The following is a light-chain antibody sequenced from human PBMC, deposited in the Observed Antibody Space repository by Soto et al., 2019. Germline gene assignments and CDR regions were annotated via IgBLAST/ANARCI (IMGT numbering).Light chain of an antibody. Sequence: EIALTQSPGTLSLSPGETVTLSCWASQSGFSSYLAWFQQKPGQAPRLLIYGTSTRATGVPDRFSGSGSGTDFTLTISKLEAEDFATYYCHQYGNSPWTLGQGTRVEI. CDR1: QSGFSSY. CDR2: GTS. J-gene: IGKJ1*01. CDR3: HQYGNSPWT. V-gene: IGKV3-20*01.